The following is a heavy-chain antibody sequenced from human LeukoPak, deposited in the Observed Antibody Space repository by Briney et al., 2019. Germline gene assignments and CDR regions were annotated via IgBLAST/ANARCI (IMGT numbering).Heavy chain of an antibody. CDR2: IYYSGCT. CDR1: GGSISGYY. V-gene: IGHV4-59*08. CDR3: ARHYKYDTSGYYTLDY. Sequence: KPSQTLSLTCTVSGGSISGYYWSWIRQPPGKGLEWIGYIYYSGCTNYNPSLKSRVTISVDTSKNQFSLKLTSVTAADTAVYYCARHYKYDTSGYYTLDYWGQGTLVTVSS. J-gene: IGHJ4*02. D-gene: IGHD3-22*01.